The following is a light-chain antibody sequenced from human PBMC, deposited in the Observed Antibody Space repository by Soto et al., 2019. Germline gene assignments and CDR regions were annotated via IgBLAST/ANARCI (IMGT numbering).Light chain of an antibody. V-gene: IGKV3-20*01. J-gene: IGKJ1*01. Sequence: IVLMQRPGSLSLSTGERATLSCRASQSVSSSYLAWYQQKPGQAPRLLMYGASSRATGIPDRFSGSGSGTDFTLTICILVPEDFALYDSQQSGSSPQAFGQGTKVDIK. CDR3: QQSGSSPQA. CDR2: GAS. CDR1: QSVSSSY.